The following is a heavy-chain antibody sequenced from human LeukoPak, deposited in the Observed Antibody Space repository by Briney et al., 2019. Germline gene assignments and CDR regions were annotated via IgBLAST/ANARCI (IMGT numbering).Heavy chain of an antibody. Sequence: PSETLSLTCTVSGYSISSGYYWGWIRQPPGKGLEGIGGVCQSGSTYYNPSLTSRVTISVDTSKNQFSLKLSSVTAADTAVYYCARDQSVPYYYDSSGYTNWGQGPLVTVSS. J-gene: IGHJ1*01. CDR3: ARDQSVPYYYDSSGYTN. CDR2: VCQSGST. D-gene: IGHD3-22*01. V-gene: IGHV4-38-2*02. CDR1: GYSISSGYY.